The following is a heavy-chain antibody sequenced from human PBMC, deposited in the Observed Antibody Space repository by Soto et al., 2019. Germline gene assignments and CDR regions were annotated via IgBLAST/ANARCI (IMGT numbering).Heavy chain of an antibody. D-gene: IGHD6-6*01. CDR3: AKDSTARTYYYYIMDV. Sequence: EVQLVESGGGLVQPGRSLRLSCADSGFTFDDYAMHWVRQAPGKGLEWVSGISWHGVSIGYADSVKGRFTVSRDNAKNSLYLQMNSLRPEDTALYYCAKDSTARTYYYYIMDVWGKGTTVTVYS. J-gene: IGHJ6*04. V-gene: IGHV3-9*01. CDR1: GFTFDDYA. CDR2: ISWHGVSI.